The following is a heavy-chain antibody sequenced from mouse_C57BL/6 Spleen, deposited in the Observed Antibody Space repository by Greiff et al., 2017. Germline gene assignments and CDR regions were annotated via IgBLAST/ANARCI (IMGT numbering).Heavy chain of an antibody. CDR3: ARNPSTVVAYYYAMDY. Sequence: VQLKESGPGLVQPSQSLSITCTVSGFSLTSYGVHWVRQSPGKGLEWLGVIWSGGSTDYNAAFISRLSISKDNSKSQVFFKMNSLQADDTAIYYCARNPSTVVAYYYAMDYWGQGTSVTVSS. CDR2: IWSGGST. D-gene: IGHD1-1*01. CDR1: GFSLTSYG. V-gene: IGHV2-2*01. J-gene: IGHJ4*01.